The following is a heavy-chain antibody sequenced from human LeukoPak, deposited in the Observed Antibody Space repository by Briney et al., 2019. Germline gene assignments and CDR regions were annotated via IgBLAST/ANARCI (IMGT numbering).Heavy chain of an antibody. CDR2: IYYSGST. J-gene: IGHJ4*02. D-gene: IGHD5-24*01. V-gene: IGHV4-59*01. CDR1: GGSISSYY. Sequence: SETLSLTCTVSGGSISSYYWSWIRQPPGKGLEWIGYIYYSGSTNYNPSLKSRVTISVDTSKNQFSLKLSSVTAADTAVYYSARVGDGYNSWGQGTLVTVSS. CDR3: ARVGDGYNS.